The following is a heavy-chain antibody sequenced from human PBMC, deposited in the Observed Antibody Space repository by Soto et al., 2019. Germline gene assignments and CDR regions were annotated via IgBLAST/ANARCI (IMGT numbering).Heavy chain of an antibody. D-gene: IGHD2-15*01. CDR2: ISPYSGNT. Sequence: ASVKVSCKASGYTFTNYAITWVRQAPGQGLEWMGWISPYSGNTDYAPRLEGRVSMTRDTSTSTAYMELRSLRSDDTAVYYCAGVPSCSGSGCYSGWFDPWGQGTLVTVSS. CDR3: AGVPSCSGSGCYSGWFDP. V-gene: IGHV1-18*01. J-gene: IGHJ5*02. CDR1: GYTFTNYA.